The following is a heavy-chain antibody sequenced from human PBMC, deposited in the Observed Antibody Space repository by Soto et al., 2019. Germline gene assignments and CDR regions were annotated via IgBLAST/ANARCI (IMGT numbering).Heavy chain of an antibody. V-gene: IGHV4-34*01. CDR3: ARVGSWYEVDY. CDR2: INHSGST. J-gene: IGHJ4*02. CDR1: GGSFSGYY. D-gene: IGHD6-13*01. Sequence: SETLSLTCAVYGGSFSGYYWSWIRQPPGKGLEWIGEINHSGSTNYNPSLKSRVTISVDTSKNQFSLKPSSVTAADTAVYYCARVGSWYEVDYWGQGTLVTVSS.